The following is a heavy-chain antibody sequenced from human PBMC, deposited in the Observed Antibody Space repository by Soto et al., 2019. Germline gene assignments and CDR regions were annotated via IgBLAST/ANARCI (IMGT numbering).Heavy chain of an antibody. J-gene: IGHJ4*02. V-gene: IGHV5-10-1*01. Sequence: GESLKISCKGSGYSFTNYWINWVRQMPGKGLEWMGRIDPDDSYTNYSPSFQGHVAISVDKSISTAYLQWSSLQASDTARYYCARLPPPTYCSGSTCSGYWGQGTLVTVSS. D-gene: IGHD2-15*01. CDR3: ARLPPPTYCSGSTCSGY. CDR1: GYSFTNYW. CDR2: IDPDDSYT.